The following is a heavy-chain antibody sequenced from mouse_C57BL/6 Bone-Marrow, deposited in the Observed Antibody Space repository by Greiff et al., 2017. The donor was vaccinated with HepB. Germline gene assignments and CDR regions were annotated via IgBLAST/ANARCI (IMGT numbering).Heavy chain of an antibody. CDR3: ARINYDYDEGYYFDY. CDR1: GFTFSDYG. V-gene: IGHV5-17*01. CDR2: ISSGSSTI. D-gene: IGHD2-4*01. J-gene: IGHJ2*01. Sequence: EVNVVESGGGLVKPGGSLKLSCAASGFTFSDYGMHWVRQAPEKGLEWVAYISSGSSTIYYADTVKGRFTISRDNAKNTLFLQMTSLRSEDTAMYYCARINYDYDEGYYFDYWGQGTTLTVSS.